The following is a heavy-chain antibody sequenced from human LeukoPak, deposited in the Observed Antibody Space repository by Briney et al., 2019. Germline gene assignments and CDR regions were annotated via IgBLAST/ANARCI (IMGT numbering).Heavy chain of an antibody. Sequence: SETLSLTCTVSGGSISSYYWSWIRQPPGKGLEWIGYIYYSGSTNYNPSLKSRVTISVDTSKNQSSLKLSSVTAADTAVYYCARGAPLRYFDWLSGGVNWFDPWGQGTLVTVSS. CDR3: ARGAPLRYFDWLSGGVNWFDP. V-gene: IGHV4-59*01. CDR1: GGSISSYY. CDR2: IYYSGST. D-gene: IGHD3-9*01. J-gene: IGHJ5*02.